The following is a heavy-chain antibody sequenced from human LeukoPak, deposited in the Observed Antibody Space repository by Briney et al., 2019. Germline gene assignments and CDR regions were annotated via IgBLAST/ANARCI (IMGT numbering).Heavy chain of an antibody. CDR3: APEHNYGYYVSYYYGMDV. D-gene: IGHD4-17*01. V-gene: IGHV3-7*04. Sequence: GGSLRLSCAASGFTFSSYWMSWVRQAPGKGLEWVANIKQDGSEKYYVDSVKGRFTISRDNAKNSLYLQMNSLRAEDTAVYYCAPEHNYGYYVSYYYGMDVWGQGTTVTVSS. CDR1: GFTFSSYW. CDR2: IKQDGSEK. J-gene: IGHJ6*02.